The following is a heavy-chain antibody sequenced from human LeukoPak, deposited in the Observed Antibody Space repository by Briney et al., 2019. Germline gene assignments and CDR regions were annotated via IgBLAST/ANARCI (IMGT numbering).Heavy chain of an antibody. CDR2: INPNSGGT. D-gene: IGHD6-6*01. Sequence: ASVKVSCKASGYTFTGFHMRWVRLAPGQGPEWMGRINPNSGGTTFAQKFQGRVPMTRDTSISTVYMELSRLTSDDTAVYYCARGVSSSLNYFYYMDVWGTGTTVTVSS. J-gene: IGHJ6*03. V-gene: IGHV1-2*02. CDR1: GYTFTGFH. CDR3: ARGVSSSLNYFYYMDV.